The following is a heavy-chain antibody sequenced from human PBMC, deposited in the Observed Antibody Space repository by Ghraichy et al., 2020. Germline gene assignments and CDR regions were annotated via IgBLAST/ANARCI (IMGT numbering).Heavy chain of an antibody. CDR3: AKGDVVVTFYYMDV. J-gene: IGHJ6*03. D-gene: IGHD2-21*02. CDR1: GFTFSSYG. CDR2: ISYDGSNK. Sequence: GGSLRLSCAASGFTFSSYGMHWVRQAPGKGLEWVAVISYDGSNKYYADSVKGRFTISRDNSKNTLYLQMNSLRAEDTAVYYCAKGDVVVTFYYMDVWGKGTTVTVSS. V-gene: IGHV3-30*18.